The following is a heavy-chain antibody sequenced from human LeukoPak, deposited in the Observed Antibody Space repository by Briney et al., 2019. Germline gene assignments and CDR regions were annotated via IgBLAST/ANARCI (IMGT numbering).Heavy chain of an antibody. CDR2: INPSGGST. V-gene: IGHV1-46*01. CDR3: ATGHDYGDWFDP. CDR1: GYTFTSYY. Sequence: ASVKVSCKASGYTFTSYYMHWVRQAPGQGLEWMGIINPSGGSTSYAQKFQGRVTMTEDTSTDTAYMELSSLRSEDTAVYYCATGHDYGDWFDPWGQGTLVTVSS. J-gene: IGHJ5*02. D-gene: IGHD4-17*01.